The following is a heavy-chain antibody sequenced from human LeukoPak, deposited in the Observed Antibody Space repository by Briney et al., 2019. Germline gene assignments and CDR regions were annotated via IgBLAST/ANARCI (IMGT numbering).Heavy chain of an antibody. Sequence: PSETLSLTCTVSGGSISSYYWSWIRQPPGKGLEWIGYIYYSGSTNYNPSLKSRVTISVDTSKNQFSLKLSSVTAADTAVYYCARDPGYSSSWYPYYYYGMDVWGQGTTVTVSS. CDR3: ARDPGYSSSWYPYYYYGMDV. D-gene: IGHD6-13*01. J-gene: IGHJ6*02. CDR2: IYYSGST. V-gene: IGHV4-59*01. CDR1: GGSISSYY.